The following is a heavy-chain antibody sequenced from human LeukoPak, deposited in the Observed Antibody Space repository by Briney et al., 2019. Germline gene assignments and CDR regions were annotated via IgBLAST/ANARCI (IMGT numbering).Heavy chain of an antibody. CDR1: GFIASDNY. V-gene: IGHV3-66*01. CDR3: AKGGYSGHEFDF. Sequence: GGSLRLSCAASGFIASDNYMSWVRQAPGKGLEWLAVIYGGNSTYYAASVKGRFTISRDTSKNTLYLQMNSLTVEDTAVYYCAKGGYSGHEFDFWGQGALVTVSS. CDR2: IYGGNST. J-gene: IGHJ5*01. D-gene: IGHD5-12*01.